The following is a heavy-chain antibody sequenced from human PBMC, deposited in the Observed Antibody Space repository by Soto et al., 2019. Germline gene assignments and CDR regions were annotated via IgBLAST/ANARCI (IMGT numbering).Heavy chain of an antibody. D-gene: IGHD4-17*01. CDR1: GYSFTSYL. CDR3: ARHSAYGDYPIRDYYSYGMDV. J-gene: IGHJ6*02. V-gene: IGHV5-51*01. CDR2: IYPGDSDT. Sequence: PGESLKISCKGSGYSFTSYLICWVRQMPVKGLEWMGIIYPGDSDTRYSPSFQGQVTISADKSISTAYLQWSSLKASDTAMYYCARHSAYGDYPIRDYYSYGMDVWGQGTTVTLSS.